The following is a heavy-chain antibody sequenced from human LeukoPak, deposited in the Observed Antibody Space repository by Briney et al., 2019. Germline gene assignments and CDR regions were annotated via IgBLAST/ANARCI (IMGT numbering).Heavy chain of an antibody. V-gene: IGHV4-39*01. J-gene: IGHJ6*02. CDR2: VYYTGNT. CDR1: GGSISINNNY. CDR3: CRYCTNGVCGSHYYYGMDV. D-gene: IGHD2-8*01. Sequence: PSETLSLTCIVSGGSISINNNYWGWIRQPPGKGLEWIATVYYTGNTYYNPSLKSRVAISVDTSKNQFSLKLSSVTAADAAVYYCCRYCTNGVCGSHYYYGMDVWGQGTTVTVSS.